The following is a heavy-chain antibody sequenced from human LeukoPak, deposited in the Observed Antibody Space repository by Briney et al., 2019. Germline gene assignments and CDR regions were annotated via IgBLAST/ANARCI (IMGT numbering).Heavy chain of an antibody. CDR1: GGTFSSYA. CDR3: ARDQGPITMIVVVNRAFDAFDI. Sequence: ASVKVSCKASGGTFSSYAISWVRQAPGQGLEWMGRIIPILGIANYAQKFQGRVTITADKSTSTAYMELSSLRSEDTAVYYCARDQGPITMIVVVNRAFDAFDIWGQGTMVTVSS. V-gene: IGHV1-69*04. D-gene: IGHD3-22*01. CDR2: IIPILGIA. J-gene: IGHJ3*02.